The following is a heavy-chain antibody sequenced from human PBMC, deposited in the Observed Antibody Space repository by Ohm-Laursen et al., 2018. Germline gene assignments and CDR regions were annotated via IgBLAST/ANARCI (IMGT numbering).Heavy chain of an antibody. V-gene: IGHV3-9*01. Sequence: SLRLSCSASGFTFDDYAMHWVRQAPGKGLEWVSGISWNSGSIGYADSVKGRFTISRDNAKNSLYLQMNSLRAEDTALYYCAKDMFRYSGSFLHDYWGQGTLVTVSS. CDR2: ISWNSGSI. CDR1: GFTFDDYA. CDR3: AKDMFRYSGSFLHDY. D-gene: IGHD1-26*01. J-gene: IGHJ4*02.